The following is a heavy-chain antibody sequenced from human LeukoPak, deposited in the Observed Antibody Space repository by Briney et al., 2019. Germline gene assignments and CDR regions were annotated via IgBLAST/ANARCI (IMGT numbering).Heavy chain of an antibody. D-gene: IGHD2-21*02. CDR2: ISSSSSTI. V-gene: IGHV3-48*01. CDR3: ARVRGRYCGGDCYSDY. CDR1: GFTFSSYS. Sequence: GGSLRLSCAASGFTFSSYSMNWVRQAPGKGLEWVSYISSSSSTIYHADSVKGRFTISRDNAKNSLYLQMNSLRAEDTAVYYCARVRGRYCGGDCYSDYWGQGTLVTVSS. J-gene: IGHJ4*02.